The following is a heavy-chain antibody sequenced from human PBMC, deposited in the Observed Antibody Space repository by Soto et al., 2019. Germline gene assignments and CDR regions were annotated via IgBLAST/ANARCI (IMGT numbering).Heavy chain of an antibody. CDR2: IYYSGST. V-gene: IGHV4-30-4*01. CDR3: ARATRGYCSSTSCYLSGDFDP. CDR1: GGSISSGDYY. J-gene: IGHJ5*02. Sequence: SETLSLTCTVSGGSISSGDYYWSWIRQPPGKCLEWIGYIYYSGSTYYNPSLKSRVTISVDTSKNQFSLKLSSVTAADTAVYYCARATRGYCSSTSCYLSGDFDPWGQGTLVTVYS. D-gene: IGHD2-2*01.